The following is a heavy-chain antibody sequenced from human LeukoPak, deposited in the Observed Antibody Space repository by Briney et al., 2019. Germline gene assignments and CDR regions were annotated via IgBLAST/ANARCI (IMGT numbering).Heavy chain of an antibody. V-gene: IGHV3-30-3*01. Sequence: PGGSLRLSCAASGFTFSSYWMYWARQAPGKGLEWVAVISYDGSNKYYADSVKGRFTISRDNSKNTLYLQMNSLRAEDTAVYYCARGDPAAGFLYYFDYWGQGTLVTVSS. D-gene: IGHD6-13*01. J-gene: IGHJ4*02. CDR2: ISYDGSNK. CDR1: GFTFSSYW. CDR3: ARGDPAAGFLYYFDY.